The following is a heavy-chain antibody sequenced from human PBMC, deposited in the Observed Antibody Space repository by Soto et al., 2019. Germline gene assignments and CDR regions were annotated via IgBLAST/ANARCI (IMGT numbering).Heavy chain of an antibody. CDR2: INSDGSST. D-gene: IGHD3-22*01. V-gene: IGHV3-74*01. CDR1: GFTISGYW. Sequence: EVQLVESGGGLVQPGGSLRLSCAASGFTISGYWMHWVRQAPGKRLVWVSRINSDGSSTGYADSVKGRFTISRDNAKNTLYLQMNSLRAEEAAVYYCARDPMSVRRMDVWGKGTTVTVSS. J-gene: IGHJ6*03. CDR3: ARDPMSVRRMDV.